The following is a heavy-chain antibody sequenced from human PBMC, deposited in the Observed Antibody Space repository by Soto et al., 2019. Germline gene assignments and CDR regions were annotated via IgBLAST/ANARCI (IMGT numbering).Heavy chain of an antibody. Sequence: QVQLVQSGAEVKKPGSSVKVSCKASGGTFSSYTISWVRQAPGQGLEWMGRIIPILGIANYAQKFQGRVTSPSDKSTSTAYMEPSSLRSEDTAGYYCARDGPTPSGRYYWGQGTLVTVSS. J-gene: IGHJ4*02. D-gene: IGHD1-26*01. CDR2: IIPILGIA. CDR3: ARDGPTPSGRYY. V-gene: IGHV1-69*08. CDR1: GGTFSSYT.